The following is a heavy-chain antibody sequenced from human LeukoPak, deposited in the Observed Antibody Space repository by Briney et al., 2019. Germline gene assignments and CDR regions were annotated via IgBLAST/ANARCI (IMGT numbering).Heavy chain of an antibody. CDR3: ARDLPSPGSSWWPGDYYYYYYMDV. D-gene: IGHD6-13*01. CDR2: ISGSGGST. Sequence: GGSLRLSCAASGFTFSSYAMSWVRQAPGKGLEWVSAISGSGGSTYYADSVKGRFTISRDNAKNSLYLQMNSLRAEDTAVYYCARDLPSPGSSWWPGDYYYYYYMDVWGKGTTVTVSS. V-gene: IGHV3-23*01. CDR1: GFTFSSYA. J-gene: IGHJ6*03.